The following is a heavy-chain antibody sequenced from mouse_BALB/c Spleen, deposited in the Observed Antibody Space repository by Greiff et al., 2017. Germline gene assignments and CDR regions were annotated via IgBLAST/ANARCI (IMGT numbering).Heavy chain of an antibody. Sequence: EVKVIESGGGLVQPGGSLKLSCAASGFDFSRYWMSWVRQAPGKGLEWIGEINPDSSTINYTPSLKDKFIISRDNAKNTLYLQMSKVRSEDTALYYCARGDYGNYYAMDYWGQGTSVTVSS. V-gene: IGHV4-1*02. CDR1: GFDFSRYW. J-gene: IGHJ4*01. D-gene: IGHD2-1*01. CDR2: INPDSSTI. CDR3: ARGDYGNYYAMDY.